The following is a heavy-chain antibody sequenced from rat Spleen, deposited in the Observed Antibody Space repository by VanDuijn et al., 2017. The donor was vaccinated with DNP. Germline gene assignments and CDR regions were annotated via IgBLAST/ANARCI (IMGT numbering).Heavy chain of an antibody. CDR2: ISPSGGST. CDR3: TRQSWYFDF. J-gene: IGHJ1*01. Sequence: EVQLVESGGGLVQPGRSLKLSCAASGFTFSDYNMAWVRQAPKKGLEWVASISPSGGSTYYRNSVKGRFTISRDNAKSTLYRQMDSLRSEDTATYYCTRQSWYFDFWGPGTMVTVSS. V-gene: IGHV5S23*01. CDR1: GFTFSDYN.